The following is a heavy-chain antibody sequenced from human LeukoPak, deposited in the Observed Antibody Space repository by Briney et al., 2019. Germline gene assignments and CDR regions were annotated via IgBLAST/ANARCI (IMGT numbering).Heavy chain of an antibody. Sequence: TGGSLRLSCAASGFTFSDYGMHWVRQAPGQGLEWVALILYDGTNKYYADSVKARFTISRDNAKNTLYLQMNSLRAEDTAVYYCARGYYDMDVWGQGTTVTVSS. V-gene: IGHV3-30*03. CDR2: ILYDGTNK. CDR1: GFTFSDYG. J-gene: IGHJ6*02. CDR3: ARGYYDMDV.